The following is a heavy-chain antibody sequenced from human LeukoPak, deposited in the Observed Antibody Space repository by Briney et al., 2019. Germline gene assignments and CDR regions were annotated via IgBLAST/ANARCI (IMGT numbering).Heavy chain of an antibody. J-gene: IGHJ4*02. CDR1: GYNLSKYW. D-gene: IGHD2-2*01. V-gene: IGHV5-51*01. CDR3: ARHGPEIVVVPASIPLDY. Sequence: GESLKISCKGSGYNLSKYWIGWVRQMPGKGLEWMGIIYPGDSDTRYNPSFQGQVTISADKSISTAYLQWSSLKPSDTAMYFCARHGPEIVVVPASIPLDYWGQGTLVTVSS. CDR2: IYPGDSDT.